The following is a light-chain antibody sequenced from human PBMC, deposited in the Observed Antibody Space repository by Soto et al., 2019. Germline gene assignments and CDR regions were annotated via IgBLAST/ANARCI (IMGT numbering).Light chain of an antibody. CDR1: QNIDSY. CDR2: DAS. J-gene: IGKJ1*01. Sequence: DIQMTQSPSSLSASVGYRFTITCRASQNIDSYLNWYQQRPGKAPKLLIHDASSLQSGVPSRFSGSGSGTDFALTINSLQPEDFATIYCQQTYSTPWTFGQGTKVDIK. V-gene: IGKV1-39*01. CDR3: QQTYSTPWT.